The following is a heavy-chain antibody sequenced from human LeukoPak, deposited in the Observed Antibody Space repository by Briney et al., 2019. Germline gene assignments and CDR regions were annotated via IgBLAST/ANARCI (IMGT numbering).Heavy chain of an antibody. CDR1: GFTFSSYA. J-gene: IGHJ4*02. CDR3: AKKGEIVGATSAGFDY. CDR2: ISGSGGST. V-gene: IGHV3-23*01. D-gene: IGHD1-26*01. Sequence: GGSLRLSCAASGFTFSSYAMSWVRQAPGKGLEWVSAISGSGGSTYYADSVKGRFTMSRDNSKNTLYLQMNSLRAEDTAVYYCAKKGEIVGATSAGFDYWGQGTLVTVSS.